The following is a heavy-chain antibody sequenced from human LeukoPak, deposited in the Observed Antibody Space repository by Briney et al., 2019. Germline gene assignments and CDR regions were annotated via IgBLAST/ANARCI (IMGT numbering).Heavy chain of an antibody. V-gene: IGHV3-23*01. J-gene: IGHJ4*02. CDR3: ARGPPLYYDSSGYLPPAYYFDY. Sequence: GGSLRLSCAASGFTFSSYAMSWVRQAPGKGLEWVSAISGSGGSTYYADSVKGRFTISRDNSKNTLYLQMNSLRSEDTAVYYCARGPPLYYDSSGYLPPAYYFDYWGQGTLVTVSS. CDR2: ISGSGGST. D-gene: IGHD3-22*01. CDR1: GFTFSSYA.